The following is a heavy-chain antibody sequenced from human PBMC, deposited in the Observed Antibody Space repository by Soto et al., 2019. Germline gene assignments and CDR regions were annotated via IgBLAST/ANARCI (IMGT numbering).Heavy chain of an antibody. V-gene: IGHV4-30-4*01. Sequence: QVQLQESGPGLVKPSQTLSLTCTVSGASISSGDYYWTWIRQPPGKGLEWIGSIYYTGNTYYKPSLKRRVNISVDTSNNQYSLKLSSVPAADTAVYYCARASYESSTYYLDYWGQGTLVTVSS. CDR2: IYYTGNT. CDR3: ARASYESSTYYLDY. CDR1: GASISSGDYY. J-gene: IGHJ4*02. D-gene: IGHD3-22*01.